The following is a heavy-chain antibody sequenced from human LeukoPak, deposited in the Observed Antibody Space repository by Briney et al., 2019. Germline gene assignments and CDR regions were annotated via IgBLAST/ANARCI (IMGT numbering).Heavy chain of an antibody. Sequence: GGSLRLSCAAPGFTVSSNYMSWVRQAPGKGLEWVSVIYSGGSTYYADSVKGRFTISRDNSKNTLYLQMNSLRAEDTAVYYCARDDCSGGSCYYYYGMDVWGQGTTVTVSS. CDR2: IYSGGST. D-gene: IGHD2-15*01. CDR1: GFTVSSNY. J-gene: IGHJ6*02. V-gene: IGHV3-53*01. CDR3: ARDDCSGGSCYYYYGMDV.